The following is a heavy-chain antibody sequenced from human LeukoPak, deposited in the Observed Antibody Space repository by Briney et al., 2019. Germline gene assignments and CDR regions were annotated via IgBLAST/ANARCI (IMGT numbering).Heavy chain of an antibody. CDR1: GDSVSSNSAA. D-gene: IGHD3-10*01. CDR2: TYYRSKWYN. V-gene: IGHV6-1*01. J-gene: IGHJ5*02. Sequence: SQTLSLTCAISGDSVSSNSAAWNWIRQSPSRGLEWLGRTYYRSKWYNDYAVSVKSRITINPDTSKNQFSLKLSSVTAADTAVYYCARELWFGELFFDPWGQGTLVTVSS. CDR3: ARELWFGELFFDP.